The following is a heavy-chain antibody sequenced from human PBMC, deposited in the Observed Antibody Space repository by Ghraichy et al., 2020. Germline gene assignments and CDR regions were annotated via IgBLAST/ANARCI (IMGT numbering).Heavy chain of an antibody. D-gene: IGHD2-2*01. J-gene: IGHJ3*02. CDR1: GFTFSSYS. Sequence: GGSLRLSCAASGFTFSSYSMNWVRQAPGKGLEWVSYISSSSSTIYYADSVKGRFTISRDNAKNSLYLQMNSLRAEDTAVYYCARGFSDIVVVPAAILVAFDIWGQGKMVTVSS. CDR3: ARGFSDIVVVPAAILVAFDI. CDR2: ISSSSSTI. V-gene: IGHV3-48*04.